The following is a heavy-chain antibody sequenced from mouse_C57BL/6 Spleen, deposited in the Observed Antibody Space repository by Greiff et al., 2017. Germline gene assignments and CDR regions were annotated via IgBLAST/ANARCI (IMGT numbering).Heavy chain of an antibody. CDR2: INPSTGGT. J-gene: IGHJ2*01. CDR1: GYSFTGYY. CDR3: ARTLYSNYEGYFDY. V-gene: IGHV1-42*01. Sequence: EVQLQESGPELVKPGASVKISCTASGYSFTGYYMNWVKQSPEKSLEWIGEINPSTGGTTYNQKFKAKATLTVDKSSSTAYMQLKSLTSEDSAVYYCARTLYSNYEGYFDYWGQGTTLTVSS. D-gene: IGHD2-5*01.